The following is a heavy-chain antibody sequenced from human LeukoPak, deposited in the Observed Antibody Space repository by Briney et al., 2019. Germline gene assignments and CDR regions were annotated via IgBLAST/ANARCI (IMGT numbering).Heavy chain of an antibody. CDR3: ARVDGSPDY. V-gene: IGHV1-8*01. CDR2: MNTKSGNT. J-gene: IGHJ4*02. Sequence: ASVKVSCKASGYTFTSRDVNWLRQATGQGLEWMGWMNTKSGNTGHAQKFQGRVTITRDTSISTVYMELSSLRSEDTAVYFCARVDGSPDYWGQGTLVTVSS. CDR1: GYTFTSRD. D-gene: IGHD2-15*01.